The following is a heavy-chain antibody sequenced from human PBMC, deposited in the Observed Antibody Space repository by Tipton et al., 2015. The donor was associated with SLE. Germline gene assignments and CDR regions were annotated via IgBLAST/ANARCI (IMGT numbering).Heavy chain of an antibody. D-gene: IGHD5-18*01. CDR2: INPYNGNT. J-gene: IGHJ4*02. CDR3: ARRAGYSYRY. CDR1: GYDFPSYG. Sequence: QVQLVQSGGDLKKPGASVKVSCKASGYDFPSYGIIWVRQAPGQGLEWMGWINPYNGNTNYAQNFQGRVTPTTDTSTSTAYMELRSLRFDDTAVYYCARRAGYSYRYWGQGTLVTVSS. V-gene: IGHV1-18*01.